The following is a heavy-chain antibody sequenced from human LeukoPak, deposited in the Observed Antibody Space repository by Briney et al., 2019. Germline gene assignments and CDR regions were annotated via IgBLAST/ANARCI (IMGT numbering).Heavy chain of an antibody. CDR2: IFYSGSP. CDR1: GGSISSYY. V-gene: IGHV4-59*01. D-gene: IGHD6-13*01. CDR3: ARLRYTTSRDFDY. J-gene: IGHJ4*02. Sequence: SETLSLTCTVSGGSISSYYWSWIRQPPGKGLEWIANIFYSGSPNYNPSLKSRLTISADTSKNQFSLRLSSVTAADTAVYYCARLRYTTSRDFDYWGQGTLVTVSS.